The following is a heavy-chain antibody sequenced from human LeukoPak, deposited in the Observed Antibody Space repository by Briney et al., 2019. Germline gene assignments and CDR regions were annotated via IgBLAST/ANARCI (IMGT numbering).Heavy chain of an antibody. CDR2: ISAYNGNT. CDR3: ARPVKGVLDY. V-gene: IGHV1-18*04. D-gene: IGHD2-8*01. CDR1: GYTFTGYY. J-gene: IGHJ4*02. Sequence: ASVKVSCKASGYTFTGYYMHWVRQAPGQGLEWMGWISAYNGNTNYAQKLQGRVTMTTDTSTSTAYMELRSLRSDDTAVYYCARPVKGVLDYWGQGTLVTVSS.